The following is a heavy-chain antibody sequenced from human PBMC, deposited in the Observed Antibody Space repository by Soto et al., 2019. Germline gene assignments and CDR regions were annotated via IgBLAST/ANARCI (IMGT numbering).Heavy chain of an antibody. J-gene: IGHJ6*02. CDR1: GFTFSSYE. CDR2: ISSSGSTI. CDR3: ARDRIWSGRYYYYYGMDV. Sequence: GGSLRLSCAASGFTFSSYEMNWVRQAPGKGLEWVSYISSSGSTIYYADSVKGRFTISRDNAKNSLYLQMNSLRAEDTAVYYCARDRIWSGRYYYYYGMDVWGQGTTVTVSS. V-gene: IGHV3-48*03. D-gene: IGHD3-3*01.